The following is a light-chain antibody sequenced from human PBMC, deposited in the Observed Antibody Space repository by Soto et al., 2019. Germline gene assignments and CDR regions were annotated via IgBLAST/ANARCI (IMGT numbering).Light chain of an antibody. V-gene: IGLV1-44*01. CDR1: SSNIETNT. CDR3: ASWDDSLSGPV. CDR2: SNS. Sequence: QSVLTQPPSASGTPGQRVTIFCSGSSSNIETNTVNWYQQLPGTAPKILIYSNSQRPSGVPDRFSGSKSGTSASLTISGLQSEDAADYYCASWDDSLSGPVFGGGTQLTVL. J-gene: IGLJ7*01.